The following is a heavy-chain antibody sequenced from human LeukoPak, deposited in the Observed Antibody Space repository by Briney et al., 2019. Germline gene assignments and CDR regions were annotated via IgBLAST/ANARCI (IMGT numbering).Heavy chain of an antibody. CDR3: ATVGSTGWYYFDY. V-gene: IGHV3-48*01. Sequence: GGSLRLSCAASGFTFSTYSMTWVRQAPGKGLEWVSYISSSSSSIYYADSVKGRYTISRDNAKNSLYLQMNSLRAEDTAVYYCATVGSTGWYYFDYWGQGTLVTVSP. CDR2: ISSSSSSI. J-gene: IGHJ4*02. CDR1: GFTFSTYS. D-gene: IGHD6-19*01.